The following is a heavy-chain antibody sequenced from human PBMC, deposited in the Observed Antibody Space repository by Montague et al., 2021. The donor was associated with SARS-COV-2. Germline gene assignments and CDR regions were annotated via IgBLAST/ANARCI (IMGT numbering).Heavy chain of an antibody. CDR2: ISYSGRT. Sequence: SETLSLTCTVSGGSVSSSPYYWGWIRQPPGRGLEWVGSISYSGRTXFXXXXKXRLTISVDSSENQFSLRLSSVTAAGTAVYYCASSYYYGSGTYVYNYYMDVWGKGTTVTVSS. V-gene: IGHV4-39*01. CDR1: GGSVSSSPYY. J-gene: IGHJ6*03. D-gene: IGHD3-10*01. CDR3: ASSYYYGSGTYVYNYYMDV.